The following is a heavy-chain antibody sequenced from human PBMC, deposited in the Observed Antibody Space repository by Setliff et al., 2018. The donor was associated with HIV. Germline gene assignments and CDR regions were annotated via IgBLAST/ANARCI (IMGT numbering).Heavy chain of an antibody. J-gene: IGHJ6*02. CDR3: ARDRQQWLVSYYYYGMDV. Sequence: SVKVSCKASGGTFSSYAISWVRQAPGQGLEWMGGIIPIFGTANYAQKFQGRVTITADESTSTAYMELSSLRSEDTAVYYCARDRQQWLVSYYYYGMDVWGQGTTVTVSS. V-gene: IGHV1-69*13. CDR2: IIPIFGTA. D-gene: IGHD6-19*01. CDR1: GGTFSSYA.